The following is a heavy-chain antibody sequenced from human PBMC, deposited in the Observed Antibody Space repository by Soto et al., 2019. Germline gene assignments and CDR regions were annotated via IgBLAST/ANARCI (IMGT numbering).Heavy chain of an antibody. CDR1: GYTFTSYG. J-gene: IGHJ4*02. Sequence: ASVKVSCKASGYTFTSYGISWVRQAPGQGLEWMGWISAYNCNTNYAQKLQGRVTMTTDTSASTAYIELRSLRSDDTAVYYCARDGDIGELLFDYWGQGTLVTVSS. CDR2: ISAYNCNT. D-gene: IGHD1-26*01. V-gene: IGHV1-18*01. CDR3: ARDGDIGELLFDY.